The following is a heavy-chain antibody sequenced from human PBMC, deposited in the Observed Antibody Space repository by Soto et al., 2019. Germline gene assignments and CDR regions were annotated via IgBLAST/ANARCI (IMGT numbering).Heavy chain of an antibody. CDR3: ATDHVGIVVVPAGDAFDI. D-gene: IGHD2-2*01. CDR1: GYTFTSYA. Sequence: QVQLVQSGAEVKKPGASVKVSCKASGYTFTSYAMHWVRQAPGQRLAWMGWINADNGNTKYSQKFQGRVTITRDTSASTAYMELSSLRSENTAMYYCATDHVGIVVVPAGDAFDIWGQGTMVTVSS. V-gene: IGHV1-3*01. CDR2: INADNGNT. J-gene: IGHJ3*02.